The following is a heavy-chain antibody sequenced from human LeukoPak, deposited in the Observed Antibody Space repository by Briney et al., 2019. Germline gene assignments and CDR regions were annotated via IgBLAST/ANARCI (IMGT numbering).Heavy chain of an antibody. J-gene: IGHJ4*02. CDR2: IGTRSNPI. CDR3: AREARGSGRDFDY. Sequence: PGGSLRLSCGASGFSFSDFYMSWIRQAPGMGLEWISYIGTRSNPIYYADSVKGRFTISRDDAKNSLYLQMNGLRDEDTAVYFCAREARGSGRDFDYWGQGILVTVSS. CDR1: GFSFSDFY. D-gene: IGHD1-26*01. V-gene: IGHV3-11*01.